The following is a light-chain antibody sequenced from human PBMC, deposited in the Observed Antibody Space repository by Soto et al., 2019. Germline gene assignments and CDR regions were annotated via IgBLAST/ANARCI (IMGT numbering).Light chain of an antibody. CDR3: QQHSNWPPIT. J-gene: IGKJ5*01. V-gene: IGKV3-11*01. CDR1: QTVRNNY. CDR2: DAS. Sequence: EFVLTQSPGTLSLSPGERATLSCRASQTVRNNYLAWYQQKPGQAPRLLIYDASDRATGIPGRFSGSGSGTDFTLTISSLEPEDFAVYYCQQHSNWPPITFGQGTRLEIK.